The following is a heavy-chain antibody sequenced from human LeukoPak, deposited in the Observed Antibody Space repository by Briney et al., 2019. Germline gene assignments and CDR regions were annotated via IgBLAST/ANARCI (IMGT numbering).Heavy chain of an antibody. D-gene: IGHD2/OR15-2a*01. CDR3: ARPSTRSTSYYFYYYGMDV. V-gene: IGHV3-21*01. J-gene: IGHJ6*02. CDR2: ISSSTTYI. CDR1: GFTFRSYS. Sequence: GGSLRVSCAASGFTFRSYSMTWVRQAPGKGLEWVSSISSSTTYIYYADSVKGRFTISRDNAMNSLYLQMNSLRGEDTAVYYCARPSTRSTSYYFYYYGMDVWGQGTTVTVSS.